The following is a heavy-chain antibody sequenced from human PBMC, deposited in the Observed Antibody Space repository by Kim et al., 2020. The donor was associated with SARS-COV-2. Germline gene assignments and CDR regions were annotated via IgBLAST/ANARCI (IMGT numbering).Heavy chain of an antibody. Sequence: GGSLRLSCAASGFTFSSYSMNWVRQAPGKGLEWVSSISSSSSYIYYADSVKGRFTISRDNAKNSLYLQMNSLRAEDTAVYYCARGGSGSWYQGALRPNWFDPWGQGTLVTVSA. D-gene: IGHD6-13*01. CDR3: ARGGSGSWYQGALRPNWFDP. J-gene: IGHJ5*02. CDR1: GFTFSSYS. V-gene: IGHV3-21*01. CDR2: ISSSSSYI.